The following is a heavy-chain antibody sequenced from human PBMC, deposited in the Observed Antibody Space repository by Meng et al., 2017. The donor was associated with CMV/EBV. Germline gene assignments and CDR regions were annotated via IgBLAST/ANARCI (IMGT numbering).Heavy chain of an antibody. CDR1: GYTFTSNG. CDR2: ISAYNGNT. D-gene: IGHD3-10*01. V-gene: IGHV1-18*01. CDR3: ARNYYGSGSWFDP. J-gene: IGHJ5*02. Sequence: QLQLVQAGAAVKKTGASVQVSCKASGYTFTSNGISWVRQAPGQGLEWMGWISAYNGNTNYAQKLQGRGTMTTDTSTSTAYMELRSLRSDDTAVYYCARNYYGSGSWFDPWGQGTLVTVSS.